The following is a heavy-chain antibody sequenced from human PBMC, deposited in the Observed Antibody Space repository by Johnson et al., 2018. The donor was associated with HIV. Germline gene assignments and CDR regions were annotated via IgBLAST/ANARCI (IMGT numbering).Heavy chain of an antibody. CDR1: GFIFSDSY. CDR3: ARDWVGTNAFDI. V-gene: IGHV3-11*04. D-gene: IGHD1-26*01. CDR2: ISSGGDNT. J-gene: IGHJ3*02. Sequence: VQLLESGGGLVKPGGSLRLSCAASGFIFSDSYMSWIRQAPGKGLEWVSYISSGGDNTYYTDSVKGRFTISRDNGKNSLFLLMNSLRAEDTAVYYCARDWVGTNAFDIWGQGTMVTVSS.